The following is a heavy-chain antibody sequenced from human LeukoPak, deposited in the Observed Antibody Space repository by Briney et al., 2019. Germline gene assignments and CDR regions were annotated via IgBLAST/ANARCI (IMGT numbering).Heavy chain of an antibody. V-gene: IGHV3-48*03. D-gene: IGHD4-17*01. CDR2: ISSSGSTM. CDR1: GFTFSSYE. J-gene: IGHJ4*02. Sequence: PGGSLRLSCAASGFTFSSYEMNWVRQAPGKGLEWVSYISSSGSTMYYADSVKGRFTISRDNAKNSLYLQMNSLRAEDTAVYYCARGGPDYGDYGDYWGQGTLVTVSS. CDR3: ARGGPDYGDYGDY.